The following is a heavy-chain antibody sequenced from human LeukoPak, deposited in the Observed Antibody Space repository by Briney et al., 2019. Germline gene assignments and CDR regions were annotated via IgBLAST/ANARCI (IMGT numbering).Heavy chain of an antibody. CDR1: GGSISSYY. CDR2: IYYSGST. V-gene: IGHV4-59*01. CDR3: ASGITGTTGN. Sequence: SETLCLTCTVSGGSISSYYWSWVRQPPGKGLEWIGYIYYSGSTNYNPSLKSRVTISASTSKDQFSLKLSSGTAADTAVYYCASGITGTTGNWGQGTMVTVSS. J-gene: IGHJ3*01. D-gene: IGHD1-20*01.